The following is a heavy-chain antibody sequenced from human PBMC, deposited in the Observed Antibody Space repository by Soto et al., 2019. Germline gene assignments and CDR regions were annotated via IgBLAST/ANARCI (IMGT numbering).Heavy chain of an antibody. CDR3: ARDSDCSGGSCYYAHGAFDI. Sequence: PGGSLRLSCAASGFTFSSYWVSWVRQAPGKGLEWVANIKQDGREKYYVDSVRGRFTISRDNAKNSLYLQINSLRAEDTAVYYCARDSDCSGGSCYYAHGAFDIWGQGTMVTVSS. V-gene: IGHV3-7*01. J-gene: IGHJ3*02. CDR1: GFTFSSYW. CDR2: IKQDGREK. D-gene: IGHD2-15*01.